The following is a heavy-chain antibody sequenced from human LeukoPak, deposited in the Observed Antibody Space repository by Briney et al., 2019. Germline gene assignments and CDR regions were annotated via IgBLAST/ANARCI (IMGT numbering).Heavy chain of an antibody. CDR2: IKGDESAR. Sequence: GESLKISCAASGFTFSTYWMAWVRQAPGKGLEWVANIKGDESARHQADSVKGRFTISRDNAKKSVYLQMSSLRGEDTAVYYCARDVGGSLDYWGQGTLVTVSS. V-gene: IGHV3-7*01. CDR1: GFTFSTYW. CDR3: ARDVGGSLDY. D-gene: IGHD1-26*01. J-gene: IGHJ4*02.